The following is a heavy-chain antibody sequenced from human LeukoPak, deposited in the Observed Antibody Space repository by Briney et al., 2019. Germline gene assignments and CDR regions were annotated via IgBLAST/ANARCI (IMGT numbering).Heavy chain of an antibody. CDR3: ATPSTGYCSGGSCYSGAFDI. Sequence: GASVKVSCKVSGYTLTESSMHWVRQAPGKGLEWMGGFDPEDGETIYAQKFQGRVTMTEDTSTDTAYTELSSLRSEDTAVYYCATPSTGYCSGGSCYSGAFDIWGQGTMVTVSS. CDR2: FDPEDGET. V-gene: IGHV1-24*01. J-gene: IGHJ3*02. D-gene: IGHD2-15*01. CDR1: GYTLTESS.